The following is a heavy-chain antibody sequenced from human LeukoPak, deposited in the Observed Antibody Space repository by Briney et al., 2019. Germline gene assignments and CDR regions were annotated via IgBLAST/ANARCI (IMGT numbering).Heavy chain of an antibody. CDR3: ARDRDSSSSGNWFDP. Sequence: SETLSLTCTVSGYSISSGYYWGWIRQPPGKGLEWIGSIYHSGSTYYNPSLKSRVTISVDTSKNQFSLKLSSVTAADTAVYYCARDRDSSSSGNWFDPWGQGTPVTVSS. CDR2: IYHSGST. V-gene: IGHV4-38-2*02. CDR1: GYSISSGYY. D-gene: IGHD6-6*01. J-gene: IGHJ5*02.